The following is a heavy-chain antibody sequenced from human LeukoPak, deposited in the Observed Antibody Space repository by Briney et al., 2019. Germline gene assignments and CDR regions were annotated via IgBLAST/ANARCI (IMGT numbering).Heavy chain of an antibody. V-gene: IGHV3-7*01. CDR1: GFTFSSYW. CDR2: IKQDGSEK. CDR3: ARFAAGGSYYYYMDV. J-gene: IGHJ6*03. Sequence: PGGSLRLSCAASGFTFSSYWMSWVRQAPGKGLEWVANIKQDGSEKYYVDSVKGRFTISGDNAKNSLYLQMNSLRAEDTAVYYCARFAAGGSYYYYMDVWGKGTTVTVSS. D-gene: IGHD6-25*01.